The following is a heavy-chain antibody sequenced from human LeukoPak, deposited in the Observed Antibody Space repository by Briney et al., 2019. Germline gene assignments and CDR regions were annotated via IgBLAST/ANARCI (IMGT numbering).Heavy chain of an antibody. V-gene: IGHV1-18*01. CDR2: ISANNGNT. Sequence: ASVKVSCKASGYTFTSYGISWVRQAPGQGLEWMGWISANNGNTNYAQKLQGRVTMTTDTSTSTAYMELKSLRSDDTAVYYCARWGDSYGPRAPFDYWGQGTLVTVSS. D-gene: IGHD5-18*01. CDR1: GYTFTSYG. J-gene: IGHJ4*02. CDR3: ARWGDSYGPRAPFDY.